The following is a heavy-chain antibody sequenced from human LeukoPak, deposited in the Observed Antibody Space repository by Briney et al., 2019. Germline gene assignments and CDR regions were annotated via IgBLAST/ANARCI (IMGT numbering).Heavy chain of an antibody. CDR1: RFTFSSAW. V-gene: IGHV3-15*01. Sequence: GGSLRLSCAASRFTFSSAWMNWVRQAPGKGLEWVGRIKSKVDGETTDYAAPVKGRFTISRDDSNNMVYLQMNSLKIEDTAVYYCAIDEPDYAPYDFDYWGQGTLVTVSS. D-gene: IGHD4-17*01. CDR3: AIDEPDYAPYDFDY. J-gene: IGHJ4*02. CDR2: IKSKVDGETT.